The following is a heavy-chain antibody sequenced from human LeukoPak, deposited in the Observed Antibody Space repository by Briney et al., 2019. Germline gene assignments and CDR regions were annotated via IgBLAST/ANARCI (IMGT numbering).Heavy chain of an antibody. CDR3: ARDIVHGDYVSGY. CDR2: ITTTSAYI. D-gene: IGHD4-17*01. V-gene: IGHV3-21*01. CDR1: GFNYRSYA. J-gene: IGHJ4*02. Sequence: GGSLRLSCAASGFNYRSYAMHWVRQAPGKGLEWVSSITTTSAYIYYADSVKGRFTISRDNAKNSLYLQMNSLRVDDTAVYYCARDIVHGDYVSGYWGQGTLVTVSS.